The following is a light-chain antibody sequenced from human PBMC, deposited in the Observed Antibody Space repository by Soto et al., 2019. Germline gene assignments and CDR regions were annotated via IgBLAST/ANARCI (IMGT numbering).Light chain of an antibody. V-gene: IGKV3D-20*02. CDR2: DAS. Sequence: IVFPQSPAAQSLSPVERASHSCGAIADVSSSYVAWYQQKSGLAPRLLIHDASSRATGIPDRFSGSGSGTDFTLTISSLEPEDFAVYYCQQRSNWPPWTFGQGTKVDIK. CDR1: ADVSSSY. J-gene: IGKJ1*01. CDR3: QQRSNWPPWT.